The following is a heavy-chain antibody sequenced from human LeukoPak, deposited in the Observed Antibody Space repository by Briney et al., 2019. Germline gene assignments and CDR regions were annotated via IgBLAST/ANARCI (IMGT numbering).Heavy chain of an antibody. CDR3: GRDVSDTVVVITHNFDF. D-gene: IGHD3-22*01. V-gene: IGHV3-30*02. Sequence: GGSLRLSCAASGFTFNSYGMHWVRRAPGKGLEWVAFIRHDGTKKYYADSVKGRFTISRDNSKNTLFLQMSSLRVEDTAVYYCGRDVSDTVVVITHNFDFWGQGTLVTVSS. CDR2: IRHDGTKK. J-gene: IGHJ4*02. CDR1: GFTFNSYG.